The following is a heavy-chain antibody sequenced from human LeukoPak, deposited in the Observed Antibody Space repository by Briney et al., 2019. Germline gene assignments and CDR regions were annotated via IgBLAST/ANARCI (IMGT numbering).Heavy chain of an antibody. CDR1: GFTFYEYG. CDR3: ARDGPAAGAFDF. D-gene: IGHD6-13*01. J-gene: IGHJ3*01. Sequence: GGSLRLSCAASGFTFYEYGMSWVRQAPGKGLEWVSGINGNSGSTGYADSVKGRFAVSRDNAKNSLYLQMDSLRAEDTAFYYCARDGPAAGAFDFWGQGTVVTVSS. CDR2: INGNSGST. V-gene: IGHV3-20*04.